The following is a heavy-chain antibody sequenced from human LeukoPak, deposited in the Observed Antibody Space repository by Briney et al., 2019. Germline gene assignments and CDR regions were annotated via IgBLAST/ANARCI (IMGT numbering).Heavy chain of an antibody. J-gene: IGHJ4*02. CDR3: AKLGGLGTNYYGSGSYGDY. CDR1: GFTFSSYG. V-gene: IGHV3-30*18. Sequence: GGSLRLSCAASGFTFSSYGMHWVRQAPGKGLEWVAVISYDGSNKYYADSVKGRFTISRDNSKNTLYLQVNSLRAEDTAVYYCAKLGGLGTNYYGSGSYGDYWGQGTLVTVSS. CDR2: ISYDGSNK. D-gene: IGHD3-10*01.